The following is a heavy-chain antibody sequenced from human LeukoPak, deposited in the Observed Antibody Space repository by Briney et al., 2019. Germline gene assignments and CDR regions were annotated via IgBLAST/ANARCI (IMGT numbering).Heavy chain of an antibody. V-gene: IGHV3-7*01. CDR1: GFTFSSYW. CDR2: IKQDGSEK. Sequence: PGKSLRLSCAASGFTFSSYWMSWVRQAPGKGLEWVANIKQDGSEKFYVDSVKGRFTISRDNAKNSLYLQMNSLRGEDTAVYYCARVIFGVVIIPYFDSWGHGILVTVSS. J-gene: IGHJ4*01. D-gene: IGHD3-3*01. CDR3: ARVIFGVVIIPYFDS.